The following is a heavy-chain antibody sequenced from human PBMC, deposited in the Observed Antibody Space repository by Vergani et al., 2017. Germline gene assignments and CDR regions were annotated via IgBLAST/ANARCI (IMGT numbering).Heavy chain of an antibody. CDR2: ISGSSSTI. D-gene: IGHD3-3*01. CDR3: ARKTISGFDL. Sequence: EVQLVESGGGLVQPGGSRRLSGAASGFTFGSYSRNWVRQAPGKGREWVSAISGSSSTIYYADSVKGRFTISRDNAKNSLYLQMNSLRAEDTAVYYCARKTISGFDLWGRGTLVTVSS. J-gene: IGHJ2*01. V-gene: IGHV3-48*01. CDR1: GFTFGSYS.